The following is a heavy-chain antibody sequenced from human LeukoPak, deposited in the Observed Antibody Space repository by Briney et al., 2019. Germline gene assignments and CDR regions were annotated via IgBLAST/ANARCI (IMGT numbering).Heavy chain of an antibody. J-gene: IGHJ6*03. D-gene: IGHD6-19*01. CDR2: IIPIFGTA. Sequence: SVKVSCKASGGTFSSYAISWVRQAPGQGLEWMGGIIPIFGTANYAQKFQGRVTITADESTSTAYMELSSLRSEDTAVYYCARDAQFRLDYYYYYYMDVWGKGTTVTVSS. CDR3: ARDAQFRLDYYYYYYMDV. CDR1: GGTFSSYA. V-gene: IGHV1-69*13.